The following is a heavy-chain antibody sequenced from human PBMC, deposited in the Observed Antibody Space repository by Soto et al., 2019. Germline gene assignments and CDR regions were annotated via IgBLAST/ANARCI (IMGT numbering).Heavy chain of an antibody. D-gene: IGHD3-22*01. Sequence: PGGSLRLSCAASGFSFSNYAMNWVRQAPGKGLEWVSTISGSGAGTYYADSVKGRFTISRDNSKNTLYLQMSGLRAEDTAVYYCAKVVVVITLYYFDYWGQGTLVTV. CDR3: AKVVVVITLYYFDY. J-gene: IGHJ4*02. CDR1: GFSFSNYA. CDR2: ISGSGAGT. V-gene: IGHV3-23*01.